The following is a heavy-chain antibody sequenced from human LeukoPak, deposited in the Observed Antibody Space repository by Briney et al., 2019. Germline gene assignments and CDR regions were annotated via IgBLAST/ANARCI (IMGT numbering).Heavy chain of an antibody. CDR3: AKDVYGDYGGLDY. Sequence: PGGSLSLSCAASGFSFNNYWMHWVRQTPGKGLVWVSRINSDGSTTTHADSVKGRFTISRDNAKNTLYLQMNSLRAEDTAVYYCAKDVYGDYGGLDYWGQGTLVTVSP. V-gene: IGHV3-74*01. D-gene: IGHD4-17*01. J-gene: IGHJ4*02. CDR1: GFSFNNYW. CDR2: INSDGSTT.